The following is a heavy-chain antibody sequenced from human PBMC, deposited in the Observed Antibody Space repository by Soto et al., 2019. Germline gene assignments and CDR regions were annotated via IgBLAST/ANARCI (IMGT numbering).Heavy chain of an antibody. CDR2: INHSGST. D-gene: IGHD6-6*01. J-gene: IGHJ6*03. CDR3: ARVGVLSAARPGYYYYYYMDV. V-gene: IGHV4-34*01. CDR1: GGSFSGYY. Sequence: QVQLQQWGAGLLKPSETLSLTCAVYGGSFSGYYWSWIRQPPGKGLEWIGEINHSGSTSYNPSLKSRVTISVDTSKNQFSLKLSSVTAADTAVYYCARVGVLSAARPGYYYYYYMDVWGKGTTVTVSS.